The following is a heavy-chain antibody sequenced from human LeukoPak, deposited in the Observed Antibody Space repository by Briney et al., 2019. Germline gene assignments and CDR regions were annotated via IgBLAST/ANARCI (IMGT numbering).Heavy chain of an antibody. J-gene: IGHJ3*02. CDR1: GGTFSSYA. CDR2: IIPIFGTA. Sequence: VASVKVSCKASGGTFSSYATSWVRQAPGQGLEWMGGIIPIFGTANYAQKFQGRVTITADESTSTAYMELSSLRSEDTAVYYCARDYYDSSSLRAFDIWSQGTMVTVSS. CDR3: ARDYYDSSSLRAFDI. V-gene: IGHV1-69*13. D-gene: IGHD3-22*01.